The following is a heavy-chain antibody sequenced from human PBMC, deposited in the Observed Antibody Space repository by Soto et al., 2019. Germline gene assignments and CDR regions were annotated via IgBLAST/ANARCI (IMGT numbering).Heavy chain of an antibody. D-gene: IGHD2-2*01. Sequence: EVQVVESGGGLVQPGGSLRLSCAASGFSVTNNYMNWVRQAPGKGLEWVSIIDIGGNTYYADSVKDRFTISRDNSRNTXXLHMDSLRAEDTAVYYCARGRGSTGYLGREPYFDYWGQGTLVTVSP. V-gene: IGHV3-66*01. CDR2: IDIGGNT. CDR3: ARGRGSTGYLGREPYFDY. J-gene: IGHJ4*02. CDR1: GFSVTNNY.